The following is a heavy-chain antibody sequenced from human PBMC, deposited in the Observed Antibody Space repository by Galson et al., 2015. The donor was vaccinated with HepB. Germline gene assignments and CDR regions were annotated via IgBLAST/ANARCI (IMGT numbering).Heavy chain of an antibody. V-gene: IGHV3-30*03. CDR1: GFTFSSYG. CDR2: ISYDGSNK. J-gene: IGHJ6*03. CDR3: AHIFGVVPGYMDV. D-gene: IGHD3-3*01. Sequence: SLRLSCAASGFTFSSYGMHWVRQAPGKGLEWVAVISYDGSNKYYADSVKGRFTISRDNSKNTLYLQMNSLRAEDTAVYYCAHIFGVVPGYMDVWGKGTTVTVSS.